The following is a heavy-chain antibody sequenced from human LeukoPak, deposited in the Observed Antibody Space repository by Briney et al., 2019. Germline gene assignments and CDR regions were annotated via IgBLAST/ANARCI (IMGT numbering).Heavy chain of an antibody. Sequence: PSETLPLTCTVSGGSLSSYYWSWIRQPPGKGLEWIGYIYYSGSTSYNPSLKSRVTISVDASKNQFSLKLSSVTAADTAVYYCARDSLYYYYYMDVWGKGTTVTVSS. J-gene: IGHJ6*03. CDR1: GGSLSSYY. CDR3: ARDSLYYYYYMDV. V-gene: IGHV4-59*12. CDR2: IYYSGST.